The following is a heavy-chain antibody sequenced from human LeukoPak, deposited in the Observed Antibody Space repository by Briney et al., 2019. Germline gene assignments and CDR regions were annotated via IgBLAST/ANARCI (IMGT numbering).Heavy chain of an antibody. V-gene: IGHV3-23*01. J-gene: IGHJ3*01. Sequence: PGGSLRLSCAASGFTFSSYAMSWVRQAPGKGLEWVSGIIDSGSNTYHADSVKGRFTISRDNSKNTLYLQMNSLRAEDTAVYYCARDTGSGHCSGNWCRAAFDVWGQGTMVTVSS. CDR1: GFTFSSYA. CDR3: ARDTGSGHCSGNWCRAAFDV. CDR2: IIDSGSNT. D-gene: IGHD2-15*01.